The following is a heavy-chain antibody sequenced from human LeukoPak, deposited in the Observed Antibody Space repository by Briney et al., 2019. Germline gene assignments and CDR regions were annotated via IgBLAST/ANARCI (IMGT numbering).Heavy chain of an antibody. D-gene: IGHD3-10*01. J-gene: IGHJ4*02. CDR1: RFTFSSYS. CDR3: ARGGGTNYYGSGSYPYYFDY. V-gene: IGHV3-21*01. CDR2: ISSSSSYI. Sequence: GGSLRLSCAASRFTFSSYSMNWVRQAPGKGLEWVSSISSSSSYIYYADSVKGRFTISRDDAKNSLYLQMNSLRAEDTAVYYCARGGGTNYYGSGSYPYYFDYWGQGTLVTVSS.